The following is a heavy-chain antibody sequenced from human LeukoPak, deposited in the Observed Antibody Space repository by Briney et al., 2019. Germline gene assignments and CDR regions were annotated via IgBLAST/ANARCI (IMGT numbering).Heavy chain of an antibody. Sequence: SQTLSLTCTVSGGSISSGSYYWSWIRQPAGKGLEWIGRIYTSGSTNYNPSLKSRVTISVDTSKNQFSLKLSSVTAADTAVYYCAREDYGDYDYWGQGTLVSVPS. CDR1: GGSISSGSYY. D-gene: IGHD4-17*01. V-gene: IGHV4-61*02. J-gene: IGHJ4*02. CDR2: IYTSGST. CDR3: AREDYGDYDY.